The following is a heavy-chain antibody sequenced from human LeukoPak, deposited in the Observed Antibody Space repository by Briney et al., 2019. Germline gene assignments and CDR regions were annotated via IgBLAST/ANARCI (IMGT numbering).Heavy chain of an antibody. Sequence: QPGGSLRLSCAASGFTVSTNYMSWVRQAPGKGLEWVSVIYSGGGTYYADSVKGRFTISRDNSKNTLYLQMNSLRAEDTAVYYCARDQFYHSSGYYYLWGQGTLVTVSS. CDR1: GFTVSTNY. D-gene: IGHD3-22*01. J-gene: IGHJ5*02. CDR3: ARDQFYHSSGYYYL. CDR2: IYSGGGT. V-gene: IGHV3-53*01.